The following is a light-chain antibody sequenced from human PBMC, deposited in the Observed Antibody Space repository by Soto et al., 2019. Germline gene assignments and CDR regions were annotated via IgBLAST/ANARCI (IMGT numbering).Light chain of an antibody. CDR1: GNDVGAYNY. V-gene: IGLV2-11*01. Sequence: QSVLTQPRAVSGSPGQSVTISCTGTGNDVGAYNYVSCYDQHPCRPPKLMNYDLARWPSGVPDSFSGSQSGNTASLTISGLQAEDEADYFCCSYAGGYTYLFGTGTKVNV. CDR3: CSYAGGYTYL. CDR2: DLA. J-gene: IGLJ1*01.